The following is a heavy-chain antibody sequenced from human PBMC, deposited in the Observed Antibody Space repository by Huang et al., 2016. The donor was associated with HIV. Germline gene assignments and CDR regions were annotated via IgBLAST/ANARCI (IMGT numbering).Heavy chain of an antibody. J-gene: IGHJ4*02. CDR2: INRGDSDA. V-gene: IGHV5-51*01. CDR1: GYSFASYW. CDR3: ARISTTWYFDY. D-gene: IGHD1-1*01. Sequence: EVQLVQSGAEVKKPGEALKISCKVYGYSFASYWKGWGRQMSGKVLEWMGTINRGDSDARYSTPCQGQVTIAADKSISTAYLQWSSLKASDTAMYYCARISTTWYFDYWGQGTLVTVSS.